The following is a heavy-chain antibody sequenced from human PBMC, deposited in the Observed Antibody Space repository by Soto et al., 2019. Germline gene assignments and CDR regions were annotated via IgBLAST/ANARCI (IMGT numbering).Heavy chain of an antibody. V-gene: IGHV3-21*01. D-gene: IGHD4-4*01. CDR1: GFSFSDYS. CDR3: ASDTRLAGLTTLDF. J-gene: IGHJ4*02. CDR2: ISSSSTYR. Sequence: EVQLVESGGGLVKPGGSLRLSCAASGFSFSDYSINWVRQAPGKGLEWVSSISSSSTYRFYADLVKGRFTISGDDAKNFLHLQMASLRPEAAVLYCCASDTRLAGLTTLDFWGQGTLVTVSS.